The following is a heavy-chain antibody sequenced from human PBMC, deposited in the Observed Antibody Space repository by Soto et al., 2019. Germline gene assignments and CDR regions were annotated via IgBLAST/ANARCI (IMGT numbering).Heavy chain of an antibody. V-gene: IGHV4-39*07. CDR3: ASYQLLYRFFDY. CDR2: IYYSGST. D-gene: IGHD2-2*02. Sequence: PSETLSLTCTVSGGSISSSSYYWGWIRRPPGKGLEWIGNIYYSGSTYYNPSLKSRVTISVDTSKNQFSLKLSSVTAADTAVYYCASYQLLYRFFDYWGQGTLVIVSS. J-gene: IGHJ4*02. CDR1: GGSISSSSYY.